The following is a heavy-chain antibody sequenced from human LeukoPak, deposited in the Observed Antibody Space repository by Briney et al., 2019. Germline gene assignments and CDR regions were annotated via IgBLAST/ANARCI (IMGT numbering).Heavy chain of an antibody. CDR3: ARIGYSSSSLDY. J-gene: IGHJ4*02. Sequence: GRSLRLSCAASRFTFTNYWMSWVRQAPGKGLEWVANISQDGSVNYYMDSIKGRFTISRDNAKNSLFLQMNSLRADDTAVYYCARIGYSSSSLDYWGQGTLVTVSS. CDR2: ISQDGSVN. CDR1: RFTFTNYW. D-gene: IGHD6-6*01. V-gene: IGHV3-7*01.